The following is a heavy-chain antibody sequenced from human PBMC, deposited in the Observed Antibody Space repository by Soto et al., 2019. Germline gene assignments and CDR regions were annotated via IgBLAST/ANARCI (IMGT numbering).Heavy chain of an antibody. V-gene: IGHV3-21*06. CDR3: ARESEDLTSNFDY. Sequence: GGSLRLSCAASWFTFTRYSMNWVRQAPGKGLEWVSSISSTTNYIYYGDSMKGRFTISRDNAKNSLYLEMNSLRAEDTAVYYCARESEDLTSNFDYWGQGTLVTVSS. J-gene: IGHJ4*02. CDR2: ISSTTNYI. CDR1: WFTFTRYS.